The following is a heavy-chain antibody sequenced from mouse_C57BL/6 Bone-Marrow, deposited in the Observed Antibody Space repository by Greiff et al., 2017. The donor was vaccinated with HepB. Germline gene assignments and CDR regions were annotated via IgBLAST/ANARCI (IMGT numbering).Heavy chain of an antibody. V-gene: IGHV5-4*01. CDR1: GFTFSSYA. CDR2: ISDGGSYT. CDR3: ARAPRGGFDRYFDV. Sequence: EVQGVESGGGLVKPGGSLKLSCAASGFTFSSYAMSWVRQTPEKRLEWVATISDGGSYTYYPDNVKGRFTISRDNAKNKLYLQMSHLKSEDTAMYYCARAPRGGFDRYFDVWGTGTTVTVSS. J-gene: IGHJ1*03.